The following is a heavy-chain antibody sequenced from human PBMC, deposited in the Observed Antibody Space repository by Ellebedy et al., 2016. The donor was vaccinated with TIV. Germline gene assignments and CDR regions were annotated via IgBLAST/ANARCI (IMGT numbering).Heavy chain of an antibody. D-gene: IGHD1-26*01. J-gene: IGHJ4*02. CDR1: GYTFTSYY. V-gene: IGHV1-46*01. CDR2: INPSGGAT. Sequence: AASVKVSCKASGYTFTSYYIHWVRQAPGQGLEWMGMINPSGGATTYAQKFQGRVFVTRDTSTSTVYMEVSSLRSEDTAVYYCARDRWDPLHEYQYWGQGTLVTVSS. CDR3: ARDRWDPLHEYQY.